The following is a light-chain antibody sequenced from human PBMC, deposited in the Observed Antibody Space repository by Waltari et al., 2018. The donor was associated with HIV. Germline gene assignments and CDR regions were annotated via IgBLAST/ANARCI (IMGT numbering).Light chain of an antibody. CDR2: YAS. CDR3: QQRSSWPPSIT. V-gene: IGKV3-11*01. CDR1: QSVGNF. Sequence: EIVLTQSPDTLSLSPGERATLSCRASQSVGNFLAWYQQKPGQAPRLLVYYASNRATGIPARFSGSGSGTDFTLTISRLEAEDFAVYYCQQRSSWPPSITFGQGTRQEIK. J-gene: IGKJ5*01.